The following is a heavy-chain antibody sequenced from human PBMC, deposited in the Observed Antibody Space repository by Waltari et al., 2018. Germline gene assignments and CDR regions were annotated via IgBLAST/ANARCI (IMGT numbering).Heavy chain of an antibody. CDR2: IIPIFGTA. Sequence: QVKLVQSGAEVKKPGSSVKVSCKASGGTFSSYAISWVLQSPGQGLEWMGGIIPIFGTANYEQKFQGRVTITTDESTSTAYMELSSLRSEDTAVYYCARDSQAVAGIGYYYGMDVWGQGTTVTVSS. D-gene: IGHD6-19*01. V-gene: IGHV1-69*05. J-gene: IGHJ6*02. CDR3: ARDSQAVAGIGYYYGMDV. CDR1: GGTFSSYA.